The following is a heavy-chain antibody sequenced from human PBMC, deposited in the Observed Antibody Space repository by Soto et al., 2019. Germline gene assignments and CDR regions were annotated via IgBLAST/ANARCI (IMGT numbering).Heavy chain of an antibody. CDR3: AHRVLRTVFGLVTTTAIYFDF. V-gene: IGHV2-5*02. J-gene: IGHJ4*02. D-gene: IGHD3-3*01. CDR2: MYWDDDK. Sequence: QITLNESGPTQVKPRQTLTLTCTFSGFSLTTSGVGVGWIRQSPGKAPEWLALMYWDDDKRYSPSLKSRLTITQDTSKNQVVLTMADLDPADTATYYCAHRVLRTVFGLVTTTAIYFDFWGQGTPVAVSS. CDR1: GFSLTTSGVG.